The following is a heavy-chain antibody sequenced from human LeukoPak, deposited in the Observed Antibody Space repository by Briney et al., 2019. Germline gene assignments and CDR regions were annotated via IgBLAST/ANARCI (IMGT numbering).Heavy chain of an antibody. V-gene: IGHV4-39*07. J-gene: IGHJ4*02. CDR1: GGSISSSSYY. D-gene: IGHD6-13*01. Sequence: SETLSLTCTVSGGSISSSSYYWGWIRQPPGKGLEWIGSIYYSGSTYYNPSLKSRVTISLDTSKNQFSLKLTSVTAADTAVYYCAREGSIPAAGTGYFFDFWGQGTLVTVSS. CDR2: IYYSGST. CDR3: AREGSIPAAGTGYFFDF.